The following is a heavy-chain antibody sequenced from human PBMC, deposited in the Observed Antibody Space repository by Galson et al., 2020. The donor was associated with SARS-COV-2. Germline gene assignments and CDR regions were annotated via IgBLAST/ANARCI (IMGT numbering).Heavy chain of an antibody. CDR1: GFTFSSYS. CDR2: ISSSSSYI. CDR3: ARDRPPYGDLLWYPN. V-gene: IGHV3-21*01. Sequence: GGSLRLSCAASGFTFSSYSMNWVRQAPGKGLEWVSSISSSSSYIYYADSVKGRFTISRDNAKNSLYLQMNSLRAEDTAVYYCARDRPPYGDLLWYPNWGQGTLVTVSS. D-gene: IGHD4-17*01. J-gene: IGHJ4*02.